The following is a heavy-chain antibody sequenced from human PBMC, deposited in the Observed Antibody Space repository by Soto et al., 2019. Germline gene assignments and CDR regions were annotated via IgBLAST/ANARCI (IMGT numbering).Heavy chain of an antibody. CDR2: IKQSGGEK. CDR3: AARGPAAVVVVAATDDAFDI. V-gene: IGHV3-7*03. D-gene: IGHD2-15*01. CDR1: GFTFSSYG. Sequence: GGSLRLSCAASGFTFSSYGMSWVRQAPGKGLEWVANIKQSGGEKYYVDSVKGRFTISRDNAKNSLYLQMNSLRAEDTAVYYCAARGPAAVVVVAATDDAFDIWGQGTMVTVSS. J-gene: IGHJ3*02.